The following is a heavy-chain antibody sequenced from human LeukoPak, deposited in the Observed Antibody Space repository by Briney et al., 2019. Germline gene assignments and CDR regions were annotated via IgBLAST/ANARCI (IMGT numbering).Heavy chain of an antibody. J-gene: IGHJ4*02. D-gene: IGHD3-22*01. Sequence: SVKVSCXASGGTFSSYAISWVRQAPGQGLVWMGGMIPIFGTANYAQKFQGRVTITADESTSTAYMELSSLRSEDTAVYYCARDYYDSSGYYSCSGYWGQGTLVTVSS. CDR3: ARDYYDSSGYYSCSGY. CDR2: MIPIFGTA. V-gene: IGHV1-69*13. CDR1: GGTFSSYA.